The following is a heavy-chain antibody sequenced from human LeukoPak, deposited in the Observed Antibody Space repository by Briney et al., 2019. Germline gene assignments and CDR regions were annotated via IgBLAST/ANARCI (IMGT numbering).Heavy chain of an antibody. CDR3: ARDQLEDACDI. CDR2: ISAYNGKT. J-gene: IGHJ3*02. D-gene: IGHD6-6*01. Sequence: SVNVSCKASGYTFTSQGISWVGRAPAQGLDGMGWISAYNGKTNYAQKLQGRVTMTTDTSTSTAYMELRSLRSDDTAVYYCARDQLEDACDIWGQGTMVTVSS. V-gene: IGHV1-18*01. CDR1: GYTFTSQG.